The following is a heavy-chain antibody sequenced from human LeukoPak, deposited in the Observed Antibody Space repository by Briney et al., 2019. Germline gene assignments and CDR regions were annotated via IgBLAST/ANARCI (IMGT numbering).Heavy chain of an antibody. Sequence: GASVKVSCEASGGTFSSDAISWVRQAPGQGLEWMGGIIPIFGTANYAQTFQGRVTITTDESTSTAYVELSSLRSEDTAVYYCASLEEGWFGESLHQYNWFDPWGQGTLVTASS. V-gene: IGHV1-69*05. J-gene: IGHJ5*02. CDR3: ASLEEGWFGESLHQYNWFDP. CDR2: IIPIFGTA. CDR1: GGTFSSDA. D-gene: IGHD3-10*01.